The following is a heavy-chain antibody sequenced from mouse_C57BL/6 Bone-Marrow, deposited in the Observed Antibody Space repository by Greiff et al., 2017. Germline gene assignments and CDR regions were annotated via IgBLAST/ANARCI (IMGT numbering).Heavy chain of an antibody. CDR3: ASIPIAY. J-gene: IGHJ3*01. Sequence: QVQLQQSGPGLVQPSQSLSITCTVSGLSLTSHGVHWVRQSPGKGPEWLGVIWSGGSTDYNAAFISRLSISKDNPKSQVFFTMNCLQAVDTAICYCASIPIAYWGQGTLVTVSA. CDR1: GLSLTSHG. CDR2: IWSGGST. V-gene: IGHV2-2*01.